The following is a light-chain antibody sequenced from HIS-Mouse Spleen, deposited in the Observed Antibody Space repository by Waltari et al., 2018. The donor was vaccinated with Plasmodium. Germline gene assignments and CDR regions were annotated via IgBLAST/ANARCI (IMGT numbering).Light chain of an antibody. V-gene: IGLV3-25*03. CDR1: ALPKQY. CDR3: QSADSSGTYQV. J-gene: IGLJ2*01. Sequence: SYELTQPPSVSVSPGQTARITCSGDALPKQYAYWYQQKPGQAPVLVIYKDSERPSGSPERFSGSSSGTTVTLTNSGVQAEDEADYYCQSADSSGTYQVFGGGTKLTVL. CDR2: KDS.